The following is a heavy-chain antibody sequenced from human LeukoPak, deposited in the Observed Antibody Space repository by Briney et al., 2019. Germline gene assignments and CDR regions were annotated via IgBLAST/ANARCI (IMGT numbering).Heavy chain of an antibody. J-gene: IGHJ4*02. CDR2: ISSSGSTI. CDR3: ARDDSVAGTGFDY. V-gene: IGHV3-48*03. CDR1: GFTFSSYE. Sequence: GGSLRLSCAASGFTFSSYEVNWVRQAPGKGLEWVSYISSSGSTIYYADSVKGRFTISRDNAKNSLYPQMNSLRAEDTAVYYCARDDSVAGTGFDYWGQGTLVTVSS. D-gene: IGHD6-19*01.